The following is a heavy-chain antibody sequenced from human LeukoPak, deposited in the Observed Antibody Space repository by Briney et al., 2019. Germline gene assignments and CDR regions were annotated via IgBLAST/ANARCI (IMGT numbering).Heavy chain of an antibody. J-gene: IGHJ4*02. CDR1: GFTFSSYE. D-gene: IGHD3-10*01. Sequence: GGSLRLSCAASGFTFSSYEMNWVRQAPGKGLEWVSYISSSGSTIYYADSVKGRFAISRDNAKNSLYLKMNSLRAEDTPVYYCARDSRGVRPYYFDYWGQGTLVTVSS. CDR2: ISSSGSTI. V-gene: IGHV3-48*03. CDR3: ARDSRGVRPYYFDY.